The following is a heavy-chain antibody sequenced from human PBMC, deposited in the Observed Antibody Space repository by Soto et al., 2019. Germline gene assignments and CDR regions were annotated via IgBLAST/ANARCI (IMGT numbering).Heavy chain of an antibody. CDR3: AALSHYYGSGSDYYYYGMDV. D-gene: IGHD3-10*01. Sequence: ASVKVSCKASGFTFTSSAMQWVRQARGQRLEWIGWIVVGSGNTNYAQKFQERVTITRDMSTSTAYMELSSLRSEDTAVYYCAALSHYYGSGSDYYYYGMDVWGQGTTVTVSS. CDR2: IVVGSGNT. J-gene: IGHJ6*02. V-gene: IGHV1-58*02. CDR1: GFTFTSSA.